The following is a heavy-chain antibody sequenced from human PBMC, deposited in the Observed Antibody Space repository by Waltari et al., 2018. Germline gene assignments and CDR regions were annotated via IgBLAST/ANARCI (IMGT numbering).Heavy chain of an antibody. CDR3: ARDSRYSGSSPGFYYYYYMDV. CDR1: GGSISSYY. CDR2: IYTSGSP. D-gene: IGHD1-26*01. J-gene: IGHJ6*03. V-gene: IGHV4-4*07. Sequence: QVQLQESGPGLVKPSETLSLTCTVSGGSISSYYWSWIRQPAGKGLEWIGRIYTSGSPNYNPSLKSRVTMSVDTSKNQFSLKLSSVTAADTAVYYCARDSRYSGSSPGFYYYYYMDVWGKGTTVTVSS.